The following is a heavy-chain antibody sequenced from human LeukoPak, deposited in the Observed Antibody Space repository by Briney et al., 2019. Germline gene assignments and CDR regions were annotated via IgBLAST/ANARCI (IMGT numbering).Heavy chain of an antibody. V-gene: IGHV5-51*01. D-gene: IGHD5-12*01. CDR2: IYPGDSDT. Sequence: GESLKISCKGSGYSFTSYWIGWVRQMPGKGLEWMGIIYPGDSDTRYSPSFQGQVTISADKSISTAYLQWSSLKASDTAMYYCARQQPYSGYVLAKVDYFDYWGQGTPVTVSS. CDR3: ARQQPYSGYVLAKVDYFDY. J-gene: IGHJ4*02. CDR1: GYSFTSYW.